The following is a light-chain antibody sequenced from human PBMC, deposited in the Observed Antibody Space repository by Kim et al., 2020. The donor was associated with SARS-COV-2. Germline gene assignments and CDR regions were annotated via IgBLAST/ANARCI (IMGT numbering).Light chain of an antibody. V-gene: IGKV3-15*01. CDR1: QSVSSN. J-gene: IGKJ1*01. Sequence: PGERATLSCRASQSVSSNLAWYQQKPGQAPRLLIYGASTRATGIPARFSGSGSGTEFTLTISSLQSEEFAVYYCQQYNNWPPLWTFGQGTKVDIK. CDR2: GAS. CDR3: QQYNNWPPLWT.